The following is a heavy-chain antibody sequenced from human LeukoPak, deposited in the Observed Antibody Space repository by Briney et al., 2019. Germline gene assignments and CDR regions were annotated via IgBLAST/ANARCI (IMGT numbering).Heavy chain of an antibody. CDR3: ARGGVPAAIGGRAWGSSWYPFDY. D-gene: IGHD2-2*01. V-gene: IGHV4-31*03. CDR1: GGSISSGGYY. CDR2: IYYSGST. Sequence: SETLSLTCTVSGGSISSGGYYWSWIRQHPGKGLEWIGYIYYSGSTYYNPSLKSRVTISVDTSKNQFSLKLSSVTAADTAVYYCARGGVPAAIGGRAWGSSWYPFDYWGQGTLVTVSS. J-gene: IGHJ4*02.